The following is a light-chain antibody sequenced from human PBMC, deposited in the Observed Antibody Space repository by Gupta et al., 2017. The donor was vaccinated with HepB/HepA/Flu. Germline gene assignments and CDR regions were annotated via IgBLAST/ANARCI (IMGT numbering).Light chain of an antibody. Sequence: DIQMTQSPSTLSASIGDKITITCRASQSIGSWLAWYQQTPGKAPKLLIYKASSLQSAVPSRFSGSGSGTEFTLTISSLQADDFATYYCQQYNAFPTFGQGTKVEIK. CDR1: QSIGSW. J-gene: IGKJ1*01. CDR3: QQYNAFPT. V-gene: IGKV1-5*03. CDR2: KAS.